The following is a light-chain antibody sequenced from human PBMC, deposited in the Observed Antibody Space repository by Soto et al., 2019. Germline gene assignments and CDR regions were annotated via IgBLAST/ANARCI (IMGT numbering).Light chain of an antibody. CDR1: QTISNW. V-gene: IGKV1-5*01. CDR2: DAS. CDR3: QQYSNYSPWT. Sequence: IQMTQSPSTLSASVGDRVTITCRASQTISNWLAWYQQKPGKAPKLLIYDASSLQSGVPSRFSGSGSGTEFTLTISSLHPDDFAIYYCQQYSNYSPWTFGQGTKVEIK. J-gene: IGKJ1*01.